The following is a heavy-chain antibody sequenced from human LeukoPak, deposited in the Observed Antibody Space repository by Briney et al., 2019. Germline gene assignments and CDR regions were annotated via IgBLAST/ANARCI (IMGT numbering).Heavy chain of an antibody. CDR3: AKDIVVVVAATLDY. CDR1: GFTFSSYA. V-gene: IGHV3-23*01. D-gene: IGHD2-15*01. CDR2: ISGSGGST. J-gene: IGHJ4*02. Sequence: GGSLRLSCAASGFTFSSYAMSWVRQAPGKGLEWVSAISGSGGSTYYADSVKGRFTISRDNSKNTLYLQMNSLRAEDTAVYYCAKDIVVVVAATLDYWGQGTLVTVSS.